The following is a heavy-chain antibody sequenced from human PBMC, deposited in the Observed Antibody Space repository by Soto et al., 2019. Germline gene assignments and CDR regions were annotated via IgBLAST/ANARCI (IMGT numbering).Heavy chain of an antibody. D-gene: IGHD3-22*01. CDR2: IGGSGRTT. V-gene: IGHV3-23*01. CDR1: AFTFNNYA. J-gene: IGHJ4*02. CDR3: AQSRYSDSSADFYDY. Sequence: EVQLLESGGGLVQPGGSLSLSCAASAFTFNNYAMSWVRQAPGKGLEWVSGIGGSGRTTYYADSVKGRFTISRDNSNNTLFLQMNSLRAEDTPVYYCAQSRYSDSSADFYDYWGQGTLVTVSS.